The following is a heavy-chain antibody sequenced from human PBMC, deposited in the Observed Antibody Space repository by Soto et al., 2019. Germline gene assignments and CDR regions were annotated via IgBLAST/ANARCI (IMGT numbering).Heavy chain of an antibody. D-gene: IGHD4-4*01. CDR1: RFTFSDYV. V-gene: IGHV3-30*18. J-gene: IGHJ4*02. CDR2: ISHGATRK. Sequence: GESLKISFAASRFTFSDYVMHWVRQAPVKGLEWVAGISHGATRKSYSDSVKGRFIISRDNSKKMLYLQLNSLRREDTAVYYCAKDWVGGSNRYQLDYWGRGTLVAVSS. CDR3: AKDWVGGSNRYQLDY.